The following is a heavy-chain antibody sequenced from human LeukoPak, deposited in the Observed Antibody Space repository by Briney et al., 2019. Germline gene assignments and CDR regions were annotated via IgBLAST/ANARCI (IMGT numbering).Heavy chain of an antibody. CDR1: GFTFSSYW. Sequence: GGSLRLSCTASGFTFSSYWMTWVRDAPGEGLVWVANIKQDGSEKYYVDSVKGRFTISRDDAKNSLYLQMNSLRAEDMAVYYCAREAQKRNGMDVWGQGTTVTVSS. CDR3: AREAQKRNGMDV. J-gene: IGHJ6*02. V-gene: IGHV3-7*01. CDR2: IKQDGSEK.